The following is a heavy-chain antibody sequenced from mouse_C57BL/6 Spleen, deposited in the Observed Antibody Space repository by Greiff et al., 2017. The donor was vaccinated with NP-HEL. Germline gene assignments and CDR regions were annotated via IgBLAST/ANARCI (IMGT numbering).Heavy chain of an antibody. CDR2: IDPSDSYT. CDR1: GYTFTSYW. CDR3: ARSNPHYAVGY. J-gene: IGHJ4*01. V-gene: IGHV1-69*01. Sequence: QVQLQQPGAELVMPGASVKLSCKASGYTFTSYWMHWVKQRPGQGLEWIGEIDPSDSYTNYNQKFKGKSTLTVDKSSSTACMQLSSLTSEDSAVCYCARSNPHYAVGYWGQGTTVAVST.